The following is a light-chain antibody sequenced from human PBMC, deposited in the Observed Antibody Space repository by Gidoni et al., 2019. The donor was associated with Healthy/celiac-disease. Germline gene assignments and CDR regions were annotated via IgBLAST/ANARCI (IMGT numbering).Light chain of an antibody. CDR3: QQYGSSLFT. CDR1: QSVSSSY. V-gene: IGKV3-20*01. J-gene: IGKJ3*01. Sequence: EIVLPQSPGTLSLSPGERATLSCRASQSVSSSYLAGYQQKPGQAPRLLIYGATSRATGIPDRFSGSGSGTDFTLTISRLEPEDFAVYYCQQYGSSLFTFXPXTKVDIK. CDR2: GAT.